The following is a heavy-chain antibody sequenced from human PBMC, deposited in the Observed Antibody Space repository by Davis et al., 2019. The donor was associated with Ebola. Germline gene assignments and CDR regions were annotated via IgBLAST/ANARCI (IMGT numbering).Heavy chain of an antibody. CDR3: ARQGSGWRNYGMDV. D-gene: IGHD6-19*01. V-gene: IGHV4-38-2*02. J-gene: IGHJ6*02. CDR1: GYSISSGYY. CDR2: IYHSGST. Sequence: SETLSLTCTVSGYSISSGYYWGWIRQPPGKGLEWIGSIYHSGSTYYNPSLKSRVTISVDTSKNQFSLKLSSVTAADTAVYYCARQGSGWRNYGMDVWGQGTTVTVSS.